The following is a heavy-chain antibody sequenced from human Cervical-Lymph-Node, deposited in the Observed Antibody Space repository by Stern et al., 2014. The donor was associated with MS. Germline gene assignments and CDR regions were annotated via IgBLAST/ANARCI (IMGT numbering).Heavy chain of an antibody. CDR3: ARRGVTTRFDY. J-gene: IGHJ4*02. D-gene: IGHD3-3*01. CDR2: IYPGDSDI. Sequence: EVQLVESGAEVRKPGESLTISCLASGYSFYSYWIGWVRQMPGKGLEWMGIIYPGDSDIRYSPSFQGQVTISADKSINTAYLQWSSLKASDTDMYYCARRGVTTRFDYWGQGTLVTVSS. V-gene: IGHV5-51*01. CDR1: GYSFYSYW.